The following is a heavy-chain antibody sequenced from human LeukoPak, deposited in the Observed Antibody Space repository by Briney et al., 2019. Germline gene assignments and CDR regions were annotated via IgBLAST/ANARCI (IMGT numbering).Heavy chain of an antibody. J-gene: IGHJ4*02. V-gene: IGHV3-33*08. Sequence: QSGGSLRLSRTASGFTFSSYSMNWVRQAPGKGLEWVAVIWYDGSNKYYADSVKGRFTISRDNSKNTLYLQMNSLRAEDTAVYSCARVHYYDSSSSFDYWGQGTLVTVSS. D-gene: IGHD3-22*01. CDR3: ARVHYYDSSSSFDY. CDR1: GFTFSSYS. CDR2: IWYDGSNK.